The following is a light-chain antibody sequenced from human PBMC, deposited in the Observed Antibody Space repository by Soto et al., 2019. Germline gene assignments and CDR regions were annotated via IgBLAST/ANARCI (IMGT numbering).Light chain of an antibody. CDR1: QRVSSSY. Sequence: EIVLTQSPGTLSLSPGERATLSCRASQRVSSSYLAWYQQKPGQAPRLLIYGASSRATGIPARFSGSGSGTDFTLTISSLEPEDFAVYYCQQRSNWLTFGGGTKVDIK. CDR2: GAS. CDR3: QQRSNWLT. V-gene: IGKV3D-20*02. J-gene: IGKJ4*01.